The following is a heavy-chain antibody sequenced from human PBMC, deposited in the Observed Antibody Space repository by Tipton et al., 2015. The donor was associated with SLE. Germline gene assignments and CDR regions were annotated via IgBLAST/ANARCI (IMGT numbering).Heavy chain of an antibody. Sequence: TLSLTCTVSGYPIISGYYWGWVRQPPGKGLEWIASIYHSGTTYYNPSLKSRVTISVDTSKNQFSLKLSSVTAADTAVYYCARTSDYWGQGTLVTVSS. CDR2: IYHSGTT. V-gene: IGHV4-38-2*02. CDR1: GYPIISGYY. J-gene: IGHJ4*02. CDR3: ARTSDY.